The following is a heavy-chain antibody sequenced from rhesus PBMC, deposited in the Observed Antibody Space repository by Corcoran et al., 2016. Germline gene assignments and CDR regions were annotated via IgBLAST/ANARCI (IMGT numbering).Heavy chain of an antibody. V-gene: IGHV4-122*02. CDR3: ARGSYYYLYFDY. CDR2: ITYSGST. Sequence: QVQLQESGPGLVKPSETLSLTCAVSGGSISSGYYYWSWIRQPPGKGLEGIGDITYSGSTSYNPSRKSRVTISRDTSKNQFALNLSSVTAADTAVYYCARGSYYYLYFDYWGQGVLVTVSS. CDR1: GGSISSGYYY. D-gene: IGHD3-16*01. J-gene: IGHJ4*01.